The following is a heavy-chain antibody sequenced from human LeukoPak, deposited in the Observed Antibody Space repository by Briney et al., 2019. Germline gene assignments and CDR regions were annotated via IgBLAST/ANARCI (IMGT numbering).Heavy chain of an antibody. Sequence: GESLKISCKGSAYGFTSYWIGWVRQMPGQGLEWMGIIYPGDSDTRYSPSFQGQVTISADKSISPAYLQWSSLKASDTAMYYCTSAAAGTGAYYYYMDVWGKGTTVTVSS. CDR3: TSAAAGTGAYYYYMDV. CDR1: AYGFTSYW. V-gene: IGHV5-51*01. J-gene: IGHJ6*03. D-gene: IGHD6-13*01. CDR2: IYPGDSDT.